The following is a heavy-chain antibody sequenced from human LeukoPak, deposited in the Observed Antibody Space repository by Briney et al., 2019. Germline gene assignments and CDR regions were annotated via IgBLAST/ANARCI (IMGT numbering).Heavy chain of an antibody. J-gene: IGHJ4*02. CDR3: ARHGSGWSFDY. Sequence: PSETLSLTCTVSGGSFNTYYWGWIRQSPGKGLEWIGYIYSSGTTNYNPSLKSRVTMSIDTSENQFSLKLSSVTAADTALYYCARHGSGWSFDYWGRGALVTVSS. CDR2: IYSSGTT. D-gene: IGHD6-19*01. V-gene: IGHV4-59*08. CDR1: GGSFNTYY.